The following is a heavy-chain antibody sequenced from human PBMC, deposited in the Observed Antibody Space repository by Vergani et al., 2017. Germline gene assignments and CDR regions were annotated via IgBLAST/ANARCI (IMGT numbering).Heavy chain of an antibody. CDR3: ARATRHYIAARRSHAFDI. CDR2: INHSGST. D-gene: IGHD6-6*01. CDR1: GGSFSGYS. Sequence: QVQLQQWGAGLLKPSETLSLTCAVYGGSFSGYSWSWIRQPPGKGLEWIGEINHSGSTNYNPSLKSRVTISVDTSKNKFSLKLSSVTAADTAVDYCARATRHYIAARRSHAFDIWGQGTMVTVSS. J-gene: IGHJ3*02. V-gene: IGHV4-34*01.